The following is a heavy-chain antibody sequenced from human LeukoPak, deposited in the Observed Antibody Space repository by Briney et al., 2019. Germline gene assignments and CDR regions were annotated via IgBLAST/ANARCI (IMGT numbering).Heavy chain of an antibody. CDR3: ARDRDWGSSDPFDY. CDR2: INPGRGNT. J-gene: IGHJ4*02. CDR1: GYTFTSYY. D-gene: IGHD3/OR15-3a*01. Sequence: GASVKVSCKASGYTFTSYYMHWVRQVPGQGLEWMGIINPGRGNTNYAQNFRGRVTLTRDTSTSTIYMELSSLRSEDTAVYYCARDRDWGSSDPFDYWGQGTLVTVSS. V-gene: IGHV1-46*01.